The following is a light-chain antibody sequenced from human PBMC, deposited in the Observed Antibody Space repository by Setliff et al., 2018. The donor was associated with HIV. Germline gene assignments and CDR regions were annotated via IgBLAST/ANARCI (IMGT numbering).Light chain of an antibody. CDR1: GSNIGSNY. Sequence: QSVLTQSPSTSRTPGQGVIISCSGGGSNIGSNYVCWYQHLPGTAPKLLIYNNDQRPSGVPDRFSGSKYGTAASLAIRGLRSEDEADYYCATWDDSLGGVVFGGGTKVTV. V-gene: IGLV1-47*01. CDR2: NND. J-gene: IGLJ2*01. CDR3: ATWDDSLGGVV.